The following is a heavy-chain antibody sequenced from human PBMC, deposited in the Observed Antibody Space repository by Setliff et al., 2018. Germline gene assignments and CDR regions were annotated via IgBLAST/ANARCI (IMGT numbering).Heavy chain of an antibody. J-gene: IGHJ4*02. CDR2: IHGTEGT. CDR1: DGSLYSGNYY. CDR3: ARGLNTESWTPLY. Sequence: SETLSLTCTVSDGSLYSGNYYWTWIRQPAGKALEWIGHIHGTEGTHYNPSLESRVTISRDKSPNQFSLMLRSVTAADTALYYCARGLNTESWTPLYWSPGTRVTVSS. D-gene: IGHD2-15*01. V-gene: IGHV4-61*09.